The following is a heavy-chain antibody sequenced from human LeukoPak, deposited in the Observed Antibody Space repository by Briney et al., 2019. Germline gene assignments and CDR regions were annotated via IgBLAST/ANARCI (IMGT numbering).Heavy chain of an antibody. D-gene: IGHD3-22*01. CDR3: ARTRITMIVVVITDDNDAFDI. J-gene: IGHJ3*02. CDR2: IYYSGTT. CDR1: GGSFSSSDYY. Sequence: PSETLSLTCTVSGGSFSSSDYYWGWIRQPPGKGLEWIGSIYYSGTTYYNPSLKSRVTISVDTSKKQFSLKLSSVTAADTAVYYCARTRITMIVVVITDDNDAFDIWGQGTMVTVSS. V-gene: IGHV4-39*01.